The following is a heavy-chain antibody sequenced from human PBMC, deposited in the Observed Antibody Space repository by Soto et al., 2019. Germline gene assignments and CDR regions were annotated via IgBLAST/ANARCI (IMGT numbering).Heavy chain of an antibody. Sequence: PGGSLRLSCTASGFTFGDYAMSWFRQAPGKGLEWVGFIRSKAYGGTTEYAASVKGRFTISRDDSKSIAYLQMNSLKTEDTAVYYRTRITMIVVAPPYGMDVWRQGTTVTVSS. CDR3: TRITMIVVAPPYGMDV. D-gene: IGHD3-22*01. CDR1: GFTFGDYA. CDR2: IRSKAYGGTT. V-gene: IGHV3-49*03. J-gene: IGHJ6*02.